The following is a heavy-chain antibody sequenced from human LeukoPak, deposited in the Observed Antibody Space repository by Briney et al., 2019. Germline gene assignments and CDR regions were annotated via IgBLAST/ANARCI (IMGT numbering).Heavy chain of an antibody. D-gene: IGHD4-17*01. CDR1: GYTFTSYY. CDR3: ARDRGKYGDYVGY. Sequence: ASVKVSCKASGYTFTSYYMHWVRQAPGQGLEWMGWINPNSGGTNYAQKFQGRVTMTRDTSISTAYMELSRLRSDDTAVYYCARDRGKYGDYVGYWGQGTLVTVSS. CDR2: INPNSGGT. V-gene: IGHV1-2*02. J-gene: IGHJ4*02.